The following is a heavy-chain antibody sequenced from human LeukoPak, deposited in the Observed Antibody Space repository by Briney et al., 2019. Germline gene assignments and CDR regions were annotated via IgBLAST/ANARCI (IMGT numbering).Heavy chain of an antibody. J-gene: IGHJ5*02. CDR2: INAHNGNT. CDR3: ARGYYYGSGNYYSNWFDP. Sequence: ASVKVSCRASGYTFTGYYMHWVRQAPGQGLEWMGWINAHNGNTKYVEDFQGRITMATDTSTSTAYMELRSLRSDDTAVYYCARGYYYGSGNYYSNWFDPWGQGTLVTVSS. V-gene: IGHV1-18*04. CDR1: GYTFTGYY. D-gene: IGHD3-10*01.